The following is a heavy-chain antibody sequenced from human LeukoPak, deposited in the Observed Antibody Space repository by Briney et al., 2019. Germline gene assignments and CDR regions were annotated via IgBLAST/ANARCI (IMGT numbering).Heavy chain of an antibody. V-gene: IGHV4-39*01. CDR2: VYCSGST. CDR1: GGAISSSRFY. CDR3: ARTYNSPFFDY. D-gene: IGHD2/OR15-2a*01. J-gene: IGHJ4*02. Sequence: SETLSLTCSVSGGAISSSRFYWGWIRQPPGKGLEWIGSVYCSGSTYYNPSLKSRVTISVDTSKNQFSLKLSSVTAADTAVYYCARTYNSPFFDYWGQGTLVTVSS.